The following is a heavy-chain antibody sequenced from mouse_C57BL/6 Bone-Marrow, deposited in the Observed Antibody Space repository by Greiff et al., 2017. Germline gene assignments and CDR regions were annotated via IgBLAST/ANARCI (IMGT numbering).Heavy chain of an antibody. CDR2: IDPSDSYT. CDR3: ASNWDWFAY. V-gene: IGHV1-50*01. J-gene: IGHJ3*01. D-gene: IGHD4-1*02. CDR1: GYTFTSYW. Sequence: QVQLQQPGAELVKPGASVKLSCKASGYTFTSYWMQWVKQRPGQGLEWIGEIDPSDSYTNYNQKFKGKATLTVDTSSSPAYMQRSSRTSEDSAVYYCASNWDWFAYWGQGTLVTVSA.